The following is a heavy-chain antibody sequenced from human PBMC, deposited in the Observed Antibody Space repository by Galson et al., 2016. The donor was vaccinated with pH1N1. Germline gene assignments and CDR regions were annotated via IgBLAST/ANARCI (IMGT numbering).Heavy chain of an antibody. V-gene: IGHV5-51*03. Sequence: QSGAEVKKPGESLKISCKASGYRFTRYWIAWVRQVPGKGLEWVGVVNPGGPTIRYGQTFPGQVTISSDKSINTSYLQWSRLKASDTATDYCARQYDFGDYRGNAFDIWGQGTMVIVSS. CDR1: GYRFTRYW. D-gene: IGHD4-17*01. CDR3: ARQYDFGDYRGNAFDI. CDR2: VNPGGPTI. J-gene: IGHJ3*02.